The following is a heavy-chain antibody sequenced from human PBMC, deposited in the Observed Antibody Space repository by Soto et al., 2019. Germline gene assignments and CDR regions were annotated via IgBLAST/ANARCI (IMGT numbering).Heavy chain of an antibody. CDR1: GFTFSSYA. V-gene: IGHV3-23*01. J-gene: IGHJ4*02. Sequence: GGSMRLSCAASGFTFSSYAMSWVRQAPGKGLEWVSAISGSGGSTYYADSVKGRFTISRDNSKNTLYLQMNSLRAEDTAVYYCAKDYDFWSGYHKNYFDYWGQGTLVTVSS. CDR3: AKDYDFWSGYHKNYFDY. D-gene: IGHD3-3*01. CDR2: ISGSGGST.